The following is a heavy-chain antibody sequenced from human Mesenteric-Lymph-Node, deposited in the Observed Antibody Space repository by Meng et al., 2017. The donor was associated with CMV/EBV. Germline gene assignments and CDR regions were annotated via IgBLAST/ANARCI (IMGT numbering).Heavy chain of an antibody. V-gene: IGHV3-11*01. CDR3: ARSQYHLPNAFDI. Sequence: ASGFTFSDYYMSWIRQAPGKGLEWVSYISSSGGTIYYPDSVKGRFTISRDNAKNSLYLHMISLRPEDTAVYYCARSQYHLPNAFDIWGLGTMVTVSS. CDR2: ISSSGGTI. J-gene: IGHJ3*02. CDR1: GFTFSDYY. D-gene: IGHD2-2*01.